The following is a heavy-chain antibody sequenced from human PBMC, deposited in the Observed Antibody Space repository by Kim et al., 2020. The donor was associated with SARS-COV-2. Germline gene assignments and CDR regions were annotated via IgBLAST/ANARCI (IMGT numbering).Heavy chain of an antibody. D-gene: IGHD2-15*01. J-gene: IGHJ5*02. V-gene: IGHV1-2*02. CDR3: ARESQGISHPSRNWFDP. CDR1: GYTFTGYY. Sequence: ASVKVSCKASGYTFTGYYMHWVRQAPGQGLEWMGWINPNSGGTNYAQKFQGRVTMTRDTSISTAYMELSRLRSDDTAVYYCARESQGISHPSRNWFDPWGQGTLVTVSS. CDR2: INPNSGGT.